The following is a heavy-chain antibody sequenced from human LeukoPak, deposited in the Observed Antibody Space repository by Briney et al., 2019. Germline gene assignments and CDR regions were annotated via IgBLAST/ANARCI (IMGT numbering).Heavy chain of an antibody. CDR3: ARRGPYRYFDWVYLGSYFDY. Sequence: HPGGSLRLSCAASGFTFNTYTMNWVRQAPGKGLEWVSYISGSSGIIDHADSVRGRFTISRDNAKNSLYLQMNSLRAEDTAVYYCARRGPYRYFDWVYLGSYFDYWGQGTLVTVSS. CDR2: ISGSSGII. V-gene: IGHV3-48*01. J-gene: IGHJ4*02. D-gene: IGHD3-9*01. CDR1: GFTFNTYT.